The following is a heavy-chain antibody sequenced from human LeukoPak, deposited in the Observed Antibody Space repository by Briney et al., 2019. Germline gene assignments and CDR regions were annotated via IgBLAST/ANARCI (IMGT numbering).Heavy chain of an antibody. Sequence: SETLSLTCTVSGGSLNNYYWGWIRQPPGKGLEWIGYTYYTGSTNYSPSLKSRVTISVDTSKNQFSLRLSSVIAADTAVYYCARDQILWFGEPGARFDPWGQGTLVTVSS. D-gene: IGHD3-10*01. CDR3: ARDQILWFGEPGARFDP. V-gene: IGHV4-59*12. CDR1: GGSLNNYY. CDR2: TYYTGST. J-gene: IGHJ5*02.